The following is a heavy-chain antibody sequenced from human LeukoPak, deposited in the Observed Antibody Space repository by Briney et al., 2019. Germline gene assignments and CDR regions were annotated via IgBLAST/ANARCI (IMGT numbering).Heavy chain of an antibody. D-gene: IGHD3-10*01. CDR1: GYSISSGYY. Sequence: ASETLPLTCTVSGYSISSGYYWGWIRQPPGKGLEWIGSIYHSGRTFYNPSLKSRVTISLDTSRNQFSLKLNSVTAADTAVYYCAKSNGYGLVDIWGQGTMVTVSS. CDR2: IYHSGRT. J-gene: IGHJ3*02. CDR3: AKSNGYGLVDI. V-gene: IGHV4-38-2*02.